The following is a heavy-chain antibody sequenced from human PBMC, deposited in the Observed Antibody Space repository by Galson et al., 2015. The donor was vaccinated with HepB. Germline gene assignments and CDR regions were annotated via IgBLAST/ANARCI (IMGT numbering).Heavy chain of an antibody. CDR2: VDPEDGET. J-gene: IGHJ5*02. CDR3: AASEGLENWFDP. D-gene: IGHD1-1*01. CDR1: GYTFTSYG. V-gene: IGHV1-69-2*01. Sequence: VKVSCKASGYTFTSYGISWVQQAPGKGLEWMGLVDPEDGETIYAEKFQGRVTITADTSTDTAYMELSSLRSEDTAVYYCAASEGLENWFDPWGQGTLVTVSS.